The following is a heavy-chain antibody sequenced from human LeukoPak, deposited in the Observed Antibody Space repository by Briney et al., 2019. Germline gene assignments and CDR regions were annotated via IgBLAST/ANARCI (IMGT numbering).Heavy chain of an antibody. CDR2: MNPNSGNT. CDR1: GYTFTSYD. V-gene: IGHV1-8*01. D-gene: IGHD3-22*01. J-gene: IGHJ5*02. Sequence: ASVKVSCKASGYTFTSYDINWVRQATGQGLEWMGWMNPNSGNTGYAQKFQGRVTMTRNTSISTACMELSSLRSEDTSVYYCARGPTTDSRFDPWGQGTLVTVSS. CDR3: ARGPTTDSRFDP.